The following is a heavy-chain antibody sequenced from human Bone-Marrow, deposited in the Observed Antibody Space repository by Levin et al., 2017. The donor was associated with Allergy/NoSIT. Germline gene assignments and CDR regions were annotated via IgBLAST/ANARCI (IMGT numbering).Heavy chain of an antibody. Sequence: KISCKASGGTFSSYAISWVRQAPGQGLEWMGGIIPIFGTANYAQKFQGRVTITADESTSTAYMELSSLRSEDTAVYYCARPRDGYNYYFDYWGQGTLVTVSS. CDR1: GGTFSSYA. D-gene: IGHD5-24*01. CDR2: IIPIFGTA. J-gene: IGHJ4*02. CDR3: ARPRDGYNYYFDY. V-gene: IGHV1-69*01.